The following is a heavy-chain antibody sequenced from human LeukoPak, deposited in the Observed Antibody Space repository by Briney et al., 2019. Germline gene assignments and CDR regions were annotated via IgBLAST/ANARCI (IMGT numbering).Heavy chain of an antibody. D-gene: IGHD3-3*01. CDR1: GGSISSYY. CDR3: ARYVPPFLEWLFLTNYYYYGMDV. Sequence: SETLSLTCTVSGGSISSYYWSWIRQPPGKGLEWIGYIYYSGSTNYNPSLKSRVTISVDTSKNQFSLKLSSVTAADTAVYYCARYVPPFLEWLFLTNYYYYGMDVWAKGPRSPSP. J-gene: IGHJ6*02. V-gene: IGHV4-59*01. CDR2: IYYSGST.